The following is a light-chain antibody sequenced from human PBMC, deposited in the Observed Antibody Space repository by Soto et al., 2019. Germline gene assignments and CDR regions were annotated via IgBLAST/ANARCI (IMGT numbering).Light chain of an antibody. CDR1: QSISPW. CDR3: QQYNTYPLT. J-gene: IGKJ4*01. V-gene: IGKV1-5*03. Sequence: DIQMTQSPSTLSASVGDGVTITCRASQSISPWLAWYQQKPGKAPTLLIYKASSLEGGVPSRFSGSGSGTDFNITISSLQPDDFATYYCQQYNTYPLTFGGGTTVEIK. CDR2: KAS.